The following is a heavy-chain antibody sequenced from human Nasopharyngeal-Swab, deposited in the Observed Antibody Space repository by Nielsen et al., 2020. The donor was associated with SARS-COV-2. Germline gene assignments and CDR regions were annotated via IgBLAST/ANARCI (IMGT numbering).Heavy chain of an antibody. CDR1: GFTFSSYA. V-gene: IGHV3-23*01. D-gene: IGHD3-9*01. CDR2: ISGSGGST. J-gene: IGHJ4*02. CDR3: AKDVDYDILTGSASN. Sequence: GESLKISCAASGFTFSSYAMSWVRQAPGKGLEWVSAISGSGGSTYYADSVKGRSTISRDNSKNTLYLQMNSLRAEDTAVYYCAKDVDYDILTGSASNWGQGTLVTVSS.